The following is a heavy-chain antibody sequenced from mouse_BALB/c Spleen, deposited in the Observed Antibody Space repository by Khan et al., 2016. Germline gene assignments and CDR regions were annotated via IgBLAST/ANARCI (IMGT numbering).Heavy chain of an antibody. CDR3: ARSPYDYDVGFAY. D-gene: IGHD2-4*01. CDR1: GFNIKDTY. CDR2: IDPANGTT. J-gene: IGHJ3*01. Sequence: VQLQQPGAELVKPGASVKLSCTASGFNIKDTYMHWVQQRPEQGLEWIGRIDPANGTTKYEPTLQGKATITADTASNTAYLQLSSLTSEDTAVYYCARSPYDYDVGFAYWGQGTLVTVSA. V-gene: IGHV14-3*02.